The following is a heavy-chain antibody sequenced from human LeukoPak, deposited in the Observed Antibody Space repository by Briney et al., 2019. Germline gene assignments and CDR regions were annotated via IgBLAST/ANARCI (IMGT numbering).Heavy chain of an antibody. Sequence: SVKVSCKASGGTFSSYAISWVRQAPGQGLEWMGGIIPILGTANYAQKFQGRVTITADESTSTAYMELSSLRSEDTAVYYCACKPTIFGVVTDHDAFDIWGQGTMVTVSS. CDR3: ACKPTIFGVVTDHDAFDI. CDR1: GGTFSSYA. D-gene: IGHD3-3*01. J-gene: IGHJ3*02. CDR2: IIPILGTA. V-gene: IGHV1-69*13.